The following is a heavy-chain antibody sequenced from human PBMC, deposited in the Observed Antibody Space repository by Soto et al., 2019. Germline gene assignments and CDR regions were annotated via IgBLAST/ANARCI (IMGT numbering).Heavy chain of an antibody. D-gene: IGHD3-10*02. CDR2: ISYDGSNK. V-gene: IGHV3-30-3*01. Sequence: QVQLVESGGGVVQPGRSLRLSCAASGFTFSSYAMHWVRQAPGKGLEWVAVISYDGSNKYYADSVKGRFTISRDNSKDTLYLQRDRLRAEDTAVYYFARDLNCSGSDYFVGSYGMDVWGQGTTVTVSS. CDR1: GFTFSSYA. CDR3: ARDLNCSGSDYFVGSYGMDV. J-gene: IGHJ6*02.